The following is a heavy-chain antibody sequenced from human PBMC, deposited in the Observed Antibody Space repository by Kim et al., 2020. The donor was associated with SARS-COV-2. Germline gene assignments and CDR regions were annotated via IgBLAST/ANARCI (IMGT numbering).Heavy chain of an antibody. CDR3: ARHLVNPGIAVAGTGNDAVEI. V-gene: IGHV4-39*01. CDR2: IYYRGST. D-gene: IGHD6-19*01. Sequence: SETLSLTCTVSGGSISSSSYYWGWIRQPPGKGLEWFGSIYYRGSTYYNPSLKSRVTISVDTYNNQFSLKLSSVTAADTAVYYCARHLVNPGIAVAGTGNDAVEIWGQGTLVTVSS. CDR1: GGSISSSSYY. J-gene: IGHJ3*02.